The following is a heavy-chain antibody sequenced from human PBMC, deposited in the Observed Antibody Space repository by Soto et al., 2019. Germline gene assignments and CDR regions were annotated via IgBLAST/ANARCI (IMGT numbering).Heavy chain of an antibody. CDR1: GFTFSSYS. CDR3: ARDLSIADRPDYFDY. J-gene: IGHJ4*02. D-gene: IGHD6-6*01. Sequence: PGGSLRLSCAASGFTFSSYSMNWVRQAPGKGVEWVSSISSSSSYIYYADSVKGRFTISRDNAKNSLYLQMNRLRDKDKAVYYCARDLSIADRPDYFDYWGQGALVTVSS. CDR2: ISSSSSYI. V-gene: IGHV3-21*01.